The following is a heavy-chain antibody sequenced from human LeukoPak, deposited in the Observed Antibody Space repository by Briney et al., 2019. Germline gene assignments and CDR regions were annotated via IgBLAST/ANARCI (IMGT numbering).Heavy chain of an antibody. CDR1: GGSFSGYY. Sequence: SETLSLTCAVYGGSFSGYYWSWIRQPPGKGLEWIGEINHSGSTNYSPSLKSRVTISVDTSKNQFSLKLSSVTAADTAVYYCARESRGGPSSPYGMDVWGQGTTVTVSS. D-gene: IGHD3-3*01. J-gene: IGHJ6*02. V-gene: IGHV4-34*01. CDR2: INHSGST. CDR3: ARESRGGPSSPYGMDV.